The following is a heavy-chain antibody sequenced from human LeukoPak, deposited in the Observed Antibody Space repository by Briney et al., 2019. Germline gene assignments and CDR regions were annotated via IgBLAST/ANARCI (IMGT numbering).Heavy chain of an antibody. CDR3: ARGRFTKVAAADNRGDFDY. D-gene: IGHD6-13*01. V-gene: IGHV4-39*07. CDR2: INHSGST. Sequence: SETLSLTCTVSGGSISSSSYYWGWIRQPPGKGLEWIGEINHSGSTNYNPSLKSRVTISVDTSKNQFSLKLSSVTAADTAVYYCARGRFTKVAAADNRGDFDYWGQGTLVTVSS. J-gene: IGHJ4*02. CDR1: GGSISSSSYY.